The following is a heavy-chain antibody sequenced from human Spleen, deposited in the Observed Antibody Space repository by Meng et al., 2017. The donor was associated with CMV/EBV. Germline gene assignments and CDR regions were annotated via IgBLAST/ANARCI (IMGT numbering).Heavy chain of an antibody. Sequence: GSLRLSCAVYGGSCRGFYGSWIRQPPGKGLEWIGAISHSGSTNYKPSLKSRVTISVDTSKNQFSLRLNSLTAADTAVYYCARGTGSPPRSKLLGSRRTRDLYYGLDVWGPGTTVTVSS. J-gene: IGHJ6*02. CDR3: ARGTGSPPRSKLLGSRRTRDLYYGLDV. CDR1: GGSCRGFY. D-gene: IGHD2-21*01. V-gene: IGHV4-34*01. CDR2: ISHSGST.